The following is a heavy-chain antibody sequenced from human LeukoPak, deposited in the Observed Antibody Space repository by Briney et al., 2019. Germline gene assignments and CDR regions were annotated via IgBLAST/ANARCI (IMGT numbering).Heavy chain of an antibody. V-gene: IGHV3-7*01. D-gene: IGHD3-16*01. CDR3: AKFGRGTSPVH. CDR1: GFTFRSSW. CDR2: IRPDGSEK. J-gene: IGHJ4*02. Sequence: GGSLRLSCAASGFTFRSSWMSWVRLAPGKGLEWVGNIRPDGSEKQYVDSVKGRFTISGDNAQNSLFLQMNSLRAEDTAVYYCAKFGRGTSPVHWGQGTLVTVSS.